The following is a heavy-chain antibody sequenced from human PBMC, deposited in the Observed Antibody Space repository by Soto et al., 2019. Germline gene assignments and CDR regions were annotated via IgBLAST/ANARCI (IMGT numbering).Heavy chain of an antibody. CDR2: IYYSGST. CDR1: GGSISSYY. V-gene: IGHV4-39*02. Sequence: PSETLSLTCTVSGGSISSYYWGWIRQPPGRGLEWVGSIYYSGSTYYNPSLKSRVTISVDTSKNQFSLKLSSVTAADTAVYYCARDYLRGYSYDIDGMDVWGQGTTVTVSS. J-gene: IGHJ6*02. D-gene: IGHD5-18*01. CDR3: ARDYLRGYSYDIDGMDV.